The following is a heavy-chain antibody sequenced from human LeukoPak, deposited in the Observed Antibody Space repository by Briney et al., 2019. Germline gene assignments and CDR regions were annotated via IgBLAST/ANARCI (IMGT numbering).Heavy chain of an antibody. CDR2: IYSGGST. CDR1: GIIFSNYW. Sequence: PGGSLRLSCAASGIIFSNYWMHWVRQAPGKGLEWVSVIYSGGSTYYADSVKGRFTISRDNSKNTLYLQMNSLRAEDTAVYYCAKARFTDDYVDYWGQGTLVTVSS. V-gene: IGHV3-53*01. CDR3: AKARFTDDYVDY. J-gene: IGHJ4*02. D-gene: IGHD3-3*01.